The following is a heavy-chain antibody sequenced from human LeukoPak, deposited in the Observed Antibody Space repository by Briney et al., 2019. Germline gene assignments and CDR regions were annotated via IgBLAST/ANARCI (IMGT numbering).Heavy chain of an antibody. CDR2: ISSDGDGT. CDR1: GFTFHNYA. D-gene: IGHD3-16*01. J-gene: IGHJ5*02. V-gene: IGHV3-64*04. Sequence: GGSLRLSCSGSGFTFHNYAMHWVRQAPGKGLEYVSAISSDGDGTYYADSVKDRFTISRDNSKYTLSLQMSRLTSDDTAVYYCTRDVTGDYWFDPWGQGTLVTVSS. CDR3: TRDVTGDYWFDP.